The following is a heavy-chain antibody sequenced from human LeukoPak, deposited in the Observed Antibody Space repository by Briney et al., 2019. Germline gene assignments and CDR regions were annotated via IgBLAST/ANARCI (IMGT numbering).Heavy chain of an antibody. J-gene: IGHJ4*02. Sequence: ASVKVSCKASGYTFTGYYMHWVRQAPGQGLEWMGWINPNSGGTNYAQKLQGRVTMTTDTSTSTAYVELRSLRSDDTAVYYCARGLFQVVTGLELRGPFDYWGQGTLVTVSS. V-gene: IGHV1-2*02. D-gene: IGHD1-7*01. CDR2: INPNSGGT. CDR1: GYTFTGYY. CDR3: ARGLFQVVTGLELRGPFDY.